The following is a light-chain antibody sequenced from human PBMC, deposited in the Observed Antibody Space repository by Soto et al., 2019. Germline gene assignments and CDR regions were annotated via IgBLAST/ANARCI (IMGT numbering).Light chain of an antibody. V-gene: IGKV3-15*01. Sequence: LEITQSRATLSVSPGERVTFSCRSSRRLTSDLAWYQHKPGQTPRHLIYGASTGVPGIPARFIGSGSGTEVTLTINSRQYEDFVIYYCRQYDNWPVTFGGGTKVDIK. CDR2: GAS. CDR1: RRLTSD. J-gene: IGKJ4*01. CDR3: RQYDNWPVT.